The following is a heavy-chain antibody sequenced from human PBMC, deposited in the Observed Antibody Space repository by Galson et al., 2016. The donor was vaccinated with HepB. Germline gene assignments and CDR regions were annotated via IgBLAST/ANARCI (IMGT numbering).Heavy chain of an antibody. CDR1: GGSLSRGTSY. V-gene: IGHV4-31*11. CDR3: ARCLKPSAPFDT. J-gene: IGHJ5*02. CDR2: MSYGVNS. Sequence: TLSLTCAVSGGSLSRGTSYWTWIRQHPVKGLEWIGFMSYGVNSFYTPSLKSRVTISVDPSKNQFSLRLSSVTAADTAVYYCARCLKPSAPFDTWGQGTLVTVSS. D-gene: IGHD1-14*01.